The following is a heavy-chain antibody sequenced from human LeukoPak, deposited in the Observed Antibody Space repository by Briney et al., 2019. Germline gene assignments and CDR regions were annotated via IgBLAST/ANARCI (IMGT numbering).Heavy chain of an antibody. CDR3: ARRGTDRSFDY. Sequence: GGSLRLSCAASGFTFSSYNMNWVRQAPGKGLEWVSGISWNSGSIGYADSVKGRFTISRDNAKNSLYLQMNSLRADDAALYYCARRGTDRSFDYWGQGTRVTVSS. D-gene: IGHD1-1*01. CDR2: ISWNSGSI. J-gene: IGHJ4*02. CDR1: GFTFSSYN. V-gene: IGHV3-9*01.